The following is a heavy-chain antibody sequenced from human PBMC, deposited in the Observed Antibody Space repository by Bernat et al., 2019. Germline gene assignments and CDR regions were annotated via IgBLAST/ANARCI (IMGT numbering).Heavy chain of an antibody. CDR3: ARSDYSDTGGYRGIYFDY. Sequence: EMQLVESGGGLIQPGVSLRLSCAASGFTVSSNYMSWVRQTPGKGLEWVSIIYSGGNTYYADTVEGRFTITRDISKNTLYLEMNSLRAEDTAVYYCARSDYSDTGGYRGIYFDYWGQGTLVTVSS. CDR1: GFTVSSNY. J-gene: IGHJ4*02. CDR2: IYSGGNT. V-gene: IGHV3-53*01. D-gene: IGHD3-22*01.